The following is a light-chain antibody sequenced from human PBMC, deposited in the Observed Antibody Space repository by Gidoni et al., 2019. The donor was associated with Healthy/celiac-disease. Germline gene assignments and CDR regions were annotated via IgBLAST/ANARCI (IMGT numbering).Light chain of an antibody. CDR3: QQYGSSPYMYT. J-gene: IGKJ2*01. V-gene: IGKV3-20*01. CDR1: QSVSSSY. Sequence: IVLTQSPGTLSLSPGERATLSCRASQSVSSSYLAWYQQKPGQAPRLLIYGASSRATGIPDRFSGSGSGTDFTLTISRLDPEDFAVYYCQQYGSSPYMYTFGQGTKLEIK. CDR2: GAS.